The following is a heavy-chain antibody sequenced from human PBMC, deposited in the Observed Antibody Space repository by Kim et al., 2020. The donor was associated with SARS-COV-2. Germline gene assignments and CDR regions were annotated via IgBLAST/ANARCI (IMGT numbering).Heavy chain of an antibody. CDR3: AKFYPNDAFDI. Sequence: TYYADSVKGRFTISRDNSKNTLYLQMNSLRAEDTAVYYCAKFYPNDAFDIWGQGTMVTVSS. J-gene: IGHJ3*02. V-gene: IGHV3-23*03. CDR2: T.